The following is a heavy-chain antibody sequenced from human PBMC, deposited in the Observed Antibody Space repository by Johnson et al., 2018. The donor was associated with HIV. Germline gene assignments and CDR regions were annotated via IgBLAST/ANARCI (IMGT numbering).Heavy chain of an antibody. J-gene: IGHJ3*02. D-gene: IGHD5-24*01. V-gene: IGHV3-66*01. CDR2: ISSGGST. CDR1: GVTVSSNY. Sequence: EVQLVESGGGVVQPGRSLRLSCAASGVTVSSNYMSWVRQAPGKGLEWVSVISSGGSTWYADSVSGRFTISRDNSKNTLYLQMNSLRAEDTAVYYCARACRDGYTCDAFDIWGQGTMVTVSS. CDR3: ARACRDGYTCDAFDI.